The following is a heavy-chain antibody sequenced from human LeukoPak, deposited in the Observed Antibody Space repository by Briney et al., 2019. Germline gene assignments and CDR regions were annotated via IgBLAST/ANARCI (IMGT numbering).Heavy chain of an antibody. Sequence: GGSLRLSCAASGFTFSSYAMSWVRQAPGKGLEWVSAISGSGGSTYYADSVKGRFTISRDNSKNTLYLQMNSLRAEDTAVYYCANPFPSSSWKRLLDYWGQGTLVTVSS. V-gene: IGHV3-23*01. CDR1: GFTFSSYA. J-gene: IGHJ4*02. D-gene: IGHD6-13*01. CDR3: ANPFPSSSWKRLLDY. CDR2: ISGSGGST.